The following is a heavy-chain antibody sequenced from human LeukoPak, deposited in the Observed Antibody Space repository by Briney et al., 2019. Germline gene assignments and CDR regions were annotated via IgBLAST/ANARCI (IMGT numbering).Heavy chain of an antibody. Sequence: GGSLRLSCAASGFTFSSYAMSWVRQAPGKGLEWVSAISGSGGSTYYADPVKGRFTISRDNSKNTLYLQMNSLRAEDTAVYYCANCPFRTSLLNSPPMLIDYWGQGTLVTVSS. CDR1: GFTFSSYA. CDR3: ANCPFRTSLLNSPPMLIDY. D-gene: IGHD2-2*01. V-gene: IGHV3-23*01. CDR2: ISGSGGST. J-gene: IGHJ4*02.